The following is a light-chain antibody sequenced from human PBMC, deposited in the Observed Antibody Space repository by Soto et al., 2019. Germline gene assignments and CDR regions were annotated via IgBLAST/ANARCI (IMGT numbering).Light chain of an antibody. Sequence: QSALTQPPSASGSPGQSVTISCTGTSSDVGNYNYVSWYQHHPGKAPKLMIYEVSTRPSGVPDRFSGSNSGNTASLTVSGLQAEDEADYYCCSYAGSNSYVFGTGTKVTVL. CDR1: SSDVGNYNY. J-gene: IGLJ1*01. CDR3: CSYAGSNSYV. CDR2: EVS. V-gene: IGLV2-8*01.